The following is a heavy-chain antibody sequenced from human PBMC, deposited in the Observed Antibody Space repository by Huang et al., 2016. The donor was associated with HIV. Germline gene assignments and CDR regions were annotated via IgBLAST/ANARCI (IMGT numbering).Heavy chain of an antibody. D-gene: IGHD5-18*01. CDR3: ARLDTARNYYYYGLDV. CDR1: GYGFATYG. Sequence: EGQLVQSGAEVKMPGESLKISCKGSGYGFATYGIGWVRQMPGKGLEWMGGILPDDSDTRYSPSFQGQVTISADKSISTAYLQWSSLKASDTAMYYCARLDTARNYYYYGLDVWGQGTTVTVSS. CDR2: ILPDDSDT. V-gene: IGHV5-51*01. J-gene: IGHJ6*02.